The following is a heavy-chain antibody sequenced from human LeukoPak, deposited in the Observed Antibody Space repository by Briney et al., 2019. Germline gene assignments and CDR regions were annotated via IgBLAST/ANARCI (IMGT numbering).Heavy chain of an antibody. CDR2: IYYSGST. CDR3: ARQVFTMVRGVIIKTLGPNWFDP. D-gene: IGHD3-10*01. Sequence: SETLSLTCTVSGGSISSSSYYWGWIRQPPGKGLEWIGSIYYSGSTYYNPSLKSRVTISVDTSKNQFSLKLSSVTAADTAVYYCARQVFTMVRGVIIKTLGPNWFDPWGQGTLVTVSS. J-gene: IGHJ5*02. V-gene: IGHV4-39*01. CDR1: GGSISSSSYY.